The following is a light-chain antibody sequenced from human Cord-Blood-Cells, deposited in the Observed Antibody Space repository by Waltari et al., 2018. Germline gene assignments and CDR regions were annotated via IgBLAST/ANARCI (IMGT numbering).Light chain of an antibody. J-gene: IGLJ1*01. CDR3: SSYTSSSTYV. V-gene: IGLV2-14*01. Sequence: QSALTQPASVSGSPGQSNTIPCPGTSSDVGGYNYFSWFQQHPGKAPKLMIYDVSNRPSGVSNRFSGSKSGNTASLTISGLQAEDEADYYCSSYTSSSTYVFGTGTKVTVL. CDR2: DVS. CDR1: SSDVGGYNY.